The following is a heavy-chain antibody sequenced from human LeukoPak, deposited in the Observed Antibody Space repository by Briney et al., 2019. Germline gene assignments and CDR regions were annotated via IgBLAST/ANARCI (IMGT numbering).Heavy chain of an antibody. CDR1: GFTFSSYA. Sequence: GGSLRLSCAASGFTFSSYAMSWVRQAPGKGLEWASAISGSGGSTYYADSVKGRFTISRDNSKNTLYLQMNSLRAEDTAVYYCAKQTYSSSWYDYFDYWGQGTLVTVSS. J-gene: IGHJ4*02. D-gene: IGHD6-13*01. V-gene: IGHV3-23*01. CDR2: ISGSGGST. CDR3: AKQTYSSSWYDYFDY.